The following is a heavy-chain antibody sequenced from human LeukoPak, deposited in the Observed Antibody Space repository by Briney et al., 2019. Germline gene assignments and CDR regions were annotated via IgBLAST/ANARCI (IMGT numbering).Heavy chain of an antibody. J-gene: IGHJ6*03. V-gene: IGHV3-21*01. Sequence: GGSLRLSCAASGFTFSSYSMNWVRQAPGKGLEWVSSISSSSSYIYYADSVKGRFTISRDNAKNSLYLQMNSLRAEDTAVYYCARLGTGGYYYYYMDVWGKGTTVTVSS. CDR1: GFTFSSYS. CDR3: ARLGTGGYYYYYMDV. D-gene: IGHD6-13*01. CDR2: ISSSSSYI.